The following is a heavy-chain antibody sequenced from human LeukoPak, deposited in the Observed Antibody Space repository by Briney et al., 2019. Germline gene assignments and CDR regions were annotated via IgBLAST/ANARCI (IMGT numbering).Heavy chain of an antibody. V-gene: IGHV4-34*01. CDR2: INHSGST. D-gene: IGHD3-10*01. CDR1: GGSFSGYY. J-gene: IGHJ4*02. CDR3: ARDRIAMVRGVSTRGPFAY. Sequence: SETLSLTRAVYGGSFSGYYWSWIRQPPGKGLEWIGEINHSGSTKYNPSLKRRVTISVDTSKNQFSLKLSSVTAADTAVYYCARDRIAMVRGVSTRGPFAYWGEGTLVTVSS.